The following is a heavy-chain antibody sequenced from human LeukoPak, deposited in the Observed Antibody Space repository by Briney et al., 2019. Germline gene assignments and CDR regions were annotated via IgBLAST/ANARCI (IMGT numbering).Heavy chain of an antibody. V-gene: IGHV1-46*01. J-gene: IGHJ4*02. CDR3: AREREVRGVVDY. CDR2: INPSGGST. Sequence: ASVKLSCKASGHTCTSYYMHWVRQAPGQGLEWMGIINPSGGSTSYAQKFQGRVTMTRDMSTSTVYMELSSLRSEDTAVYYCAREREVRGVVDYWGQGTLVTVSS. D-gene: IGHD3-10*01. CDR1: GHTCTSYY.